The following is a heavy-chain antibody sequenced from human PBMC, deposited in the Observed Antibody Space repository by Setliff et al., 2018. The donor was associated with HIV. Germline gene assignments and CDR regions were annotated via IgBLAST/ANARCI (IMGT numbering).Heavy chain of an antibody. CDR2: MYYRGTT. D-gene: IGHD3-10*01. Sequence: SETLSLTCTVSGGSIISSGYYWGWIRLPPGKGLEWIGSMYYRGTTYNNPSLKSRVTFSADTSKNQFSLNLNSVTATDTAVYFCARQGLTMNPGVPAPILYFFDYWGRGILVTVSS. CDR1: GGSIISSGYY. V-gene: IGHV4-39*01. CDR3: ARQGLTMNPGVPAPILYFFDY. J-gene: IGHJ4*02.